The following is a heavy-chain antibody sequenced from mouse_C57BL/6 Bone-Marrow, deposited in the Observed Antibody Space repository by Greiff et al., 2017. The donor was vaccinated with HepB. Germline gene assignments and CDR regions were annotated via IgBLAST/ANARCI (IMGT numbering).Heavy chain of an antibody. CDR3: AREAHYYGSSFWFAY. J-gene: IGHJ3*01. V-gene: IGHV3-6*01. CDR1: GYSITSGYY. D-gene: IGHD1-1*01. Sequence: VQLKESGPGLVKPSQSLSLTCSVTGYSITSGYYWNWIRQFPGNKLEWMGYISYDGSNNYNPSLKNRISITRDTSKNQFFLKLNSVTTEDTATYYCAREAHYYGSSFWFAYWGQGTLVTVSA. CDR2: ISYDGSN.